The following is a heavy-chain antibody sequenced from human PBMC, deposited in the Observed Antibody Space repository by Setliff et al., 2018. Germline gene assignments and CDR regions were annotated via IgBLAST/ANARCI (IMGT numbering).Heavy chain of an antibody. V-gene: IGHV5-51*01. CDR2: IYPGDSDT. CDR1: GYSFTNYW. Sequence: LGESLTLSCKGSGYSFTNYWIGWVRQMPGKGLEWMGIIYPGDSDTRYSPSFQGQVTISADKSISTAYLQWSSLKASDTAMYYCARQAIFGFDAFDIWGQGTMVTVSS. J-gene: IGHJ3*02. CDR3: ARQAIFGFDAFDI. D-gene: IGHD3-3*01.